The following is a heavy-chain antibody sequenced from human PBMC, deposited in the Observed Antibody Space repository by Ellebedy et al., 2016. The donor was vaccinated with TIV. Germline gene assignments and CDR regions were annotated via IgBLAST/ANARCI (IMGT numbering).Heavy chain of an antibody. V-gene: IGHV4-59*01. Sequence: SETLSLXXSVSGDFITEYFWSWIRQPPGKELEWIGFVSSTVTAKYNPSLKSRVYMSIDTSRDQFKLTWTSVTAADTAVYYCAGWGKYDMLTGYHLFDYWGQGIQVTVSS. CDR3: AGWGKYDMLTGYHLFDY. D-gene: IGHD3-9*01. J-gene: IGHJ4*02. CDR1: GDFITEYF. CDR2: VSSTVTA.